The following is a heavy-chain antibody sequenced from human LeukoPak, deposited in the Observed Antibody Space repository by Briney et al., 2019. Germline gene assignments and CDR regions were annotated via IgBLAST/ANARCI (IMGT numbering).Heavy chain of an antibody. CDR1: GFTFDDDA. CDR3: AKSPYYYDSSDLMGAFDL. J-gene: IGHJ3*01. Sequence: GGSLRLSCAASGFTFDDDAVHWVRQAPGKGLEWVSGISWNSGSIGYADSVKGRFTISRDNAKNSLYLQMNSLRAEDTALYYCAKSPYYYDSSDLMGAFDLWGQGTMVTVSS. CDR2: ISWNSGSI. D-gene: IGHD3-22*01. V-gene: IGHV3-9*01.